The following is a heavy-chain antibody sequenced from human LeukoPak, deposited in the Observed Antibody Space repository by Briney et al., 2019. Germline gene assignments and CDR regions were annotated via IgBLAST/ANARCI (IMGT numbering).Heavy chain of an antibody. CDR3: ARGNLSPGMYYGSGSYSYYFDY. D-gene: IGHD3-10*01. CDR2: IIPIFGTA. CDR1: GGTFSSYA. V-gene: IGHV1-69*06. Sequence: RASVKVSCKASGGTFSSYAISWVRQAPGQGLEWMGGIIPIFGTANYAQKFQGRVTITADKSTSTAYMELSSLRSEDTAVYYCARGNLSPGMYYGSGSYSYYFDYWGQGTLVTVSS. J-gene: IGHJ4*02.